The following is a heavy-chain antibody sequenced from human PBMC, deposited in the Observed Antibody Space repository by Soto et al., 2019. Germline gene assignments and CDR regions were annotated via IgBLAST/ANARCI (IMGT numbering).Heavy chain of an antibody. V-gene: IGHV3-23*01. Sequence: GGSLRLPCVASGLTFSSNALSWVRQAPGKGLEWVSTFSGGGGTANYADSAKGRFTFSRGNSKNTLYLQMNSLRAEDPAVYYCAKDQRAVAGTFDYWGQGTLVTVSS. CDR3: AKDQRAVAGTFDY. CDR1: GLTFSSNA. D-gene: IGHD6-19*01. J-gene: IGHJ4*02. CDR2: FSGGGGTA.